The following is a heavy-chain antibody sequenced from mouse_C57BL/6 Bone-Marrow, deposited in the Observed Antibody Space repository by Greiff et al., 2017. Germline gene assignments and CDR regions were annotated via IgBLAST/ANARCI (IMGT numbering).Heavy chain of an antibody. V-gene: IGHV14-1*01. D-gene: IGHD2-3*01. J-gene: IGHJ4*01. Sequence: VQLQESGAELVRPGASVKLSCTASGFNIKDYSMHWVKQRPEQGLEWIGRIDPEDGDTEYAPKFQGKATMTADTSSNTAYLQLSSLTAEDTAVYYCRWLLYAMDYWGQGTSVTVSS. CDR2: IDPEDGDT. CDR1: GFNIKDYS. CDR3: RWLLYAMDY.